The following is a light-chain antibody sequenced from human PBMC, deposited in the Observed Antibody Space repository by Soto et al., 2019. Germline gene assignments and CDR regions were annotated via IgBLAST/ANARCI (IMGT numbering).Light chain of an antibody. J-gene: IGKJ2*01. Sequence: EIVLTQSPDTLSLSPGERATLSCRASQSVGSTLAWYQQKPGQAPRLLIYDAFSRATGVPARFSGGGSGPDVTLTISSLEAEDSAVYYCQQRSTWSYTFGQGTRLEIK. V-gene: IGKV3-11*01. CDR2: DAF. CDR1: QSVGST. CDR3: QQRSTWSYT.